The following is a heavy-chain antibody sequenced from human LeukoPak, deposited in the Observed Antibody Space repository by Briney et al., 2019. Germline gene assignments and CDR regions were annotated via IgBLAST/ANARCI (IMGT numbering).Heavy chain of an antibody. CDR2: ISSSSSYI. CDR3: ARGYSGSYRGGY. J-gene: IGHJ4*02. V-gene: IGHV3-21*01. Sequence: GGSLRLSCAASGFTFSSYSINWVRQAPGKGLEWVSSISSSSSYIYYADSVKGRFTISRDNAKNSLYLQMNSLRAEDTAVYYCARGYSGSYRGGYWGQGTLVTVSS. D-gene: IGHD1-26*01. CDR1: GFTFSSYS.